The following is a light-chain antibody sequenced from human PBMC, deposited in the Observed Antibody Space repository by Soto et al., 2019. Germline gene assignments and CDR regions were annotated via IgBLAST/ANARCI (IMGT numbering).Light chain of an antibody. V-gene: IGLV2-14*01. J-gene: IGLJ3*02. CDR1: SSDVGGYNY. CDR2: EVS. Sequence: QSVLTQPASVSGSPGQSITISCTGTSSDVGGYNYVSWYQQHPGKAPKFMIYEVSSRPSGVSDRFSGSKSGNTASLTISGLQAEDEDDYYCSSYTSSNTWVFGGGTKLTVL. CDR3: SSYTSSNTWV.